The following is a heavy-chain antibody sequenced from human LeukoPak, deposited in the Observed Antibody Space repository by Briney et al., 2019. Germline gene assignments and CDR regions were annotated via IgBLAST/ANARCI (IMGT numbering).Heavy chain of an antibody. Sequence: SETLSLTCTVSGDSISGYYWSWIRQPPGEGLEWIGYIYTSGSTNYNPSLKGRVTMSVDTSKNQFSLKLSPMTAADTAVYHCARKYCSSVRCYDYFDYWGQGTLVTVSS. CDR1: GDSISGYY. CDR3: ARKYCSSVRCYDYFDY. V-gene: IGHV4-4*08. CDR2: IYTSGST. D-gene: IGHD2-2*01. J-gene: IGHJ4*02.